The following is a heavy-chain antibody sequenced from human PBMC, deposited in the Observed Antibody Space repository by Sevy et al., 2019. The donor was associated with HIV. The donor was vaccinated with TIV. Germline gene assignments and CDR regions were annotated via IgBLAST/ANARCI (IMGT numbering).Heavy chain of an antibody. CDR2: ISGSGGST. J-gene: IGHJ4*02. CDR1: GFTFSSYA. Sequence: GGSLRLSCAASGFTFSSYAMSWVRQAPGKGLEWVSAISGSGGSTYYADSVKGRFTISRDNSKNTLYLQMNSLRAEDTAVYYCAKGYYYDSSGYYTSPLFDYWGQGTLVTVSS. CDR3: AKGYYYDSSGYYTSPLFDY. V-gene: IGHV3-23*01. D-gene: IGHD3-22*01.